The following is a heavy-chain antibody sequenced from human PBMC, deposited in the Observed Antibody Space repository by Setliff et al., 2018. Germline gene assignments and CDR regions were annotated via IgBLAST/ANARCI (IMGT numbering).Heavy chain of an antibody. V-gene: IGHV4-38-2*01. CDR1: GYSISSDYY. CDR3: ARALGYCSRTSCYADAFDI. J-gene: IGHJ3*02. D-gene: IGHD2-2*01. Sequence: SETLSLTCAVSGYSISSDYYWGWIRQPPGRGLEWIGSMYHSGSTYYNPSLKSRVTISVDTSKNQFSLKLNYVTAADTAVYYCARALGYCSRTSCYADAFDIWGQGTMVTVSS. CDR2: MYHSGST.